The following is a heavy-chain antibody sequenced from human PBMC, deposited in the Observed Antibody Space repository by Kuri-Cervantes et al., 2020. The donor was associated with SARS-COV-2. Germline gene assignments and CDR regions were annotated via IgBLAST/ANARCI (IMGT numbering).Heavy chain of an antibody. Sequence: GESLKISCAAAGFTFSSYGMYWVRQAPGKGLEWVAVICYDGSNKYYADSVKGRFTISRDNSKNTLYLQMISLRDEDTAVYYCARDIKGKTAAGTVFYYYYYGMDVWGQGTTVTVSS. CDR3: ARDIKGKTAAGTVFYYYYYGMDV. D-gene: IGHD6-13*01. J-gene: IGHJ6*02. V-gene: IGHV3-33*01. CDR2: ICYDGSNK. CDR1: GFTFSSYG.